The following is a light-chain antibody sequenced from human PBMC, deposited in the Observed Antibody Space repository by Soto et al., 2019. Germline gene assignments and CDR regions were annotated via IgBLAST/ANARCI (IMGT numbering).Light chain of an antibody. CDR2: KAS. Sequence: DIQMTQSPSTLSASIGDRVTISCRASQSLTNWLAWYQQKPGKAPKLLIYKASNLESGVPSRFSGSGSGTEFTLTISSLQPDDFATYYCQQYNSFSQTFGQGTKVEIK. V-gene: IGKV1-5*03. CDR3: QQYNSFSQT. CDR1: QSLTNW. J-gene: IGKJ1*01.